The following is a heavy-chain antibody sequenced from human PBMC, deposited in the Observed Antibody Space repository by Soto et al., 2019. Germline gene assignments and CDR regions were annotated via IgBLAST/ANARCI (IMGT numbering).Heavy chain of an antibody. CDR3: ARSPIAATGSLDY. CDR1: GYTFFNYG. D-gene: IGHD6-6*01. Sequence: QVQLVQSGAEVKNPGASVKVSCKASGYTFFNYGITWVRQAPGQGLEWMGWISAYNGNRNYAQKFQGRVTMTTDTSTSTAYMDLRTLRSDDTAVYYCARSPIAATGSLDYWGQGTLVTVSS. J-gene: IGHJ4*02. CDR2: ISAYNGNR. V-gene: IGHV1-18*01.